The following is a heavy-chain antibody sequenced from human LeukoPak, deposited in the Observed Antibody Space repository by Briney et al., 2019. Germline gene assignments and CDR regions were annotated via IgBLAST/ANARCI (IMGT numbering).Heavy chain of an antibody. CDR2: LTDTSGDT. J-gene: IGHJ4*02. V-gene: IGHV3-23*01. CDR3: AKDFYYDSSGYYSDYFDY. D-gene: IGHD3-22*01. Sequence: GGSLRLSCVASGFSFSSYAMSWVRQAPGKGLEWVSGLTDTSGDTYYADSVKGRFTISRDNSKNTLYLQMNSLRAEDTAVYYCAKDFYYDSSGYYSDYFDYWGQGTLVTVSS. CDR1: GFSFSSYA.